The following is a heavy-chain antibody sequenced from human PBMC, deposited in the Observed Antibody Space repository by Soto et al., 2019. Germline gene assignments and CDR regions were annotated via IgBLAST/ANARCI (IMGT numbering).Heavy chain of an antibody. J-gene: IGHJ5*02. V-gene: IGHV1-2*02. CDR3: AREGILDLPAATWFDP. CDR2: INPNSGDT. D-gene: IGHD2-2*01. Sequence: ASVKVSCKASGYTFTAYYMYWLRQAPGQGLEWMGWINPNSGDTNYAQNFQGRVSMTRDTSIRTAYMELTRLRSDDTAVYYCAREGILDLPAATWFDPWGQGTLVTVSS. CDR1: GYTFTAYY.